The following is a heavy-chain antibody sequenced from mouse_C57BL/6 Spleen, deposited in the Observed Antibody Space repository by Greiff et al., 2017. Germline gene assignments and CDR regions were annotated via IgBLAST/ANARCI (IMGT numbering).Heavy chain of an antibody. CDR3: ARGYYGSSPFAY. V-gene: IGHV1-55*01. Sequence: QVQLQQPGAELVKPGASVKMSCKASGYTFTSYWITWVKQRPGQGLEWIGDIYPGSGSTNYNEKFKSKATLTVDNASSTAYMQLSSLPSEDSAVYYCARGYYGSSPFAYWGQGTLVTVSA. D-gene: IGHD1-1*01. J-gene: IGHJ3*01. CDR2: IYPGSGST. CDR1: GYTFTSYW.